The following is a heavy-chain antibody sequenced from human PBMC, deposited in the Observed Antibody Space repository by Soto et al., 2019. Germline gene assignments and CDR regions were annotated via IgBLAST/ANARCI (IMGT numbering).Heavy chain of an antibody. V-gene: IGHV3-74*01. J-gene: IGHJ4*02. CDR3: TRGETRTTYLGLFDS. Sequence: EVKVVESGGGLVQPGGSLRLSCAASGFTFSDNWMHWVRQPPGKGPVWVSRISGDASSTSYADSVKGRFTISRDSAKNTVYLQMDSLRVEETAVYYCTRGETRTTYLGLFDSWGQGTLVTVSS. CDR2: ISGDASST. CDR1: GFTFSDNW. D-gene: IGHD1-1*01.